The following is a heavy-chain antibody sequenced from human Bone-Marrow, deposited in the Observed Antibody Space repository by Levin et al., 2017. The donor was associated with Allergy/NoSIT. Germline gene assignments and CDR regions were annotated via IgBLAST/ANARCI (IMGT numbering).Heavy chain of an antibody. CDR2: VSYDGNSK. CDR1: GFTFSHYA. CDR3: ARRSANYYYGMDV. J-gene: IGHJ6*02. V-gene: IGHV3-30*04. Sequence: GGSLRLSCAASGFTFSHYAVHWVRQAPDKGLEWVASVSYDGNSKEYADSVRGRFTLSRDISKNTLYLQMNSLRLEDTAVYYCARRSANYYYGMDVWGQGTAVAVSS.